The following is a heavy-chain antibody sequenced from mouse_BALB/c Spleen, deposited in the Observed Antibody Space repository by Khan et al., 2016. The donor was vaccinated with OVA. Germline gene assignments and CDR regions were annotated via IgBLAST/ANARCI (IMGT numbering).Heavy chain of an antibody. V-gene: IGHV3-2*02. CDR3: ARTARIKY. Sequence: EVQLQESGPGLVKPSQSLSLTCTVTGYSITSGYGWNWIRQFPGNKLEWRGYISYSGSTNYNPSLKSRISITRDTSKNPFFLQLNSVTTEDTATYYCARTARIKYWGQGTTLTVSS. CDR1: GYSITSGYG. J-gene: IGHJ2*01. CDR2: ISYSGST. D-gene: IGHD1-2*01.